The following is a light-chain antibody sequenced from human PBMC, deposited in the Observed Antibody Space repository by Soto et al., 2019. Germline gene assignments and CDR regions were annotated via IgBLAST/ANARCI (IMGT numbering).Light chain of an antibody. CDR1: SSDVGGYDY. CDR3: SLYTSENTYV. CDR2: EVN. Sequence: SVLTQPASVSGSPGQSVTISCTGASSDVGGYDYVSWYQQHPGKAPKLILYEVNNRPSGVSNHFSGSKSGNTASLTISGLQAADEADYYCSLYTSENTYVFGTGTKVTVL. J-gene: IGLJ1*01. V-gene: IGLV2-14*01.